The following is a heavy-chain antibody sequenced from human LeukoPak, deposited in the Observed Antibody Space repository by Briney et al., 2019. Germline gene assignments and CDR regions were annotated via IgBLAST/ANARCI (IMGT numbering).Heavy chain of an antibody. CDR2: INHSGST. CDR1: GGSFSGYY. V-gene: IGHV4-34*01. CDR3: ASQRGVRYFDWLAFDY. J-gene: IGHJ4*02. Sequence: SETLSLTCAVYGGSFSGYYWSWIRQPPGKGLEWIGDINHSGSTNYNPSLKSRVTISVDTSKNQFSLKLSSVSAADTAVYYCASQRGVRYFDWLAFDYWGQGTLVTVSS. D-gene: IGHD3-9*01.